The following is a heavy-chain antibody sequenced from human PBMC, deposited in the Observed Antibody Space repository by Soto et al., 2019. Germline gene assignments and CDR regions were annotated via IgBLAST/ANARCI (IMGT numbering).Heavy chain of an antibody. CDR3: ARVGCSASCFSDWFDP. Sequence: LRLSCAASGFTFSDYYMHWIRQAPGKGLEWVSYISGSGDTIHYADSVQGRFTISRDNAKSSLYLQMSSLRAEDTAVYYCARVGCSASCFSDWFDPWGQGTLVTVSS. V-gene: IGHV3-11*01. CDR2: ISGSGDTI. D-gene: IGHD2-2*01. CDR1: GFTFSDYY. J-gene: IGHJ5*02.